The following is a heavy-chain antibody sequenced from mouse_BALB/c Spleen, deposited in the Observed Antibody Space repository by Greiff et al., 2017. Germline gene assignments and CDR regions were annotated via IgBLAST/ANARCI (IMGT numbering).Heavy chain of an antibody. CDR3: ASHWDLYAMDY. CDR2: IWSGGST. D-gene: IGHD4-1*01. Sequence: VQVVESGPGLVQPSQSLSITCTVSGFSLTSYGVHWVRQSPGKGLEWLGVIWSGGSTDYNAAFISRLSISKDNSKSQVFFKMNSLQANDTAIYYCASHWDLYAMDYWGQGTSVTVSS. V-gene: IGHV2-2*02. J-gene: IGHJ4*01. CDR1: GFSLTSYG.